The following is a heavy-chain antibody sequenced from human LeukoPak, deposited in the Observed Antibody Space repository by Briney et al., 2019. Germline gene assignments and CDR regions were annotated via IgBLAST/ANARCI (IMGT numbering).Heavy chain of an antibody. V-gene: IGHV3-53*01. J-gene: IGHJ4*02. CDR3: ARGRDLLPTPDFDY. D-gene: IGHD1-26*01. CDR1: GFTVSSSY. Sequence: GGSLRHSCAASGFTVSSSYMSWVRQAPGKGLEWVSVIYSGGSTYYADSVKGRFTISRDKSKNTLYLQMNSLRAEDTAVYYCARGRDLLPTPDFDYWGQGTLVTVSS. CDR2: IYSGGST.